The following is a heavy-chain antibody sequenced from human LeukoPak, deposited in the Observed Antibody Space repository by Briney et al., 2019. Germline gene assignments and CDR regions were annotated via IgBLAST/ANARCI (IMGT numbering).Heavy chain of an antibody. CDR2: ISAYNGNT. CDR3: ARAYDSSGYYYSGY. J-gene: IGHJ4*02. V-gene: IGHV1-18*01. CDR1: EYTFSSYS. D-gene: IGHD3-22*01. Sequence: ASVKVSCKAFEYTFSSYSIHWVRQAPGQRLEWMGWISAYNGNTNYAQKLQGRVTMTTDTSTSTAYMELRSLRSDDTAVYYCARAYDSSGYYYSGYWGQGTLVTVFS.